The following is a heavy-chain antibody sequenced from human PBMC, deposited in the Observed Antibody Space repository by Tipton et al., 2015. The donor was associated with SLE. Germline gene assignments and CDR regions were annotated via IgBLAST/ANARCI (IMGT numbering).Heavy chain of an antibody. J-gene: IGHJ4*02. V-gene: IGHV4-59*08. CDR2: IYYRGST. D-gene: IGHD3-22*01. CDR3: ARRLGSSGFDY. CDR1: GGSISSYY. Sequence: LRLSCTVSGGSISSYYWSWIRQPPGKGLEWIGYIYYRGSTNYNPSLKSRVTISVDTSKNQFSLKLSSVTAADTAVYYCARRLGSSGFDYGGQGTLVTVSS.